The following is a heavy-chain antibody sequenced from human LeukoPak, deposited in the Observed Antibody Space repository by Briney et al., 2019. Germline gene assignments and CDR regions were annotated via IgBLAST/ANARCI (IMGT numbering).Heavy chain of an antibody. CDR3: AADVDIVLMVYAKGVDY. CDR2: IIPILGIA. V-gene: IGHV1-69*02. Sequence: ASVKVSCKASGGTFSSYTISWVRQAPGQGLEWMGRIIPILGIANYAQKFQGRVTITADKSTSTAYMELSCLRSEDTAVYYCAADVDIVLMVYAKGVDYWGQGTLVTVSS. CDR1: GGTFSSYT. J-gene: IGHJ4*02. D-gene: IGHD2-8*01.